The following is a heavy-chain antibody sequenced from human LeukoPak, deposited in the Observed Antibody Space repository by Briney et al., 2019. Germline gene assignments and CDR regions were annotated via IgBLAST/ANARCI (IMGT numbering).Heavy chain of an antibody. V-gene: IGHV4-38-2*02. CDR3: ARGTYYDSSGYYYVATYYFDY. CDR2: LYHTGNT. D-gene: IGHD3-22*01. CDR1: GYSISSGYY. J-gene: IGHJ4*02. Sequence: PSETLSLTCTVSGYSISSGYYWGWIRQPPGKGLEWIGSLYHTGNTYYNPSLKSRVTISVDTSKNQFSLSLSSVTAADTAVYYCARGTYYDSSGYYYVATYYFDYWGQGTLVTVSS.